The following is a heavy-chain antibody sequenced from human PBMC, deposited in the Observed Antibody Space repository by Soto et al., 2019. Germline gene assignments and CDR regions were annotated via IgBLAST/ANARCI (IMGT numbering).Heavy chain of an antibody. CDR3: ARDNRRQLAKGNYYYYGMDV. D-gene: IGHD6-13*01. J-gene: IGHJ6*02. Sequence: TLSLTCTVSGGSISSGGYYWSWIRQHPGKGLEWIGYIYYSGSTYYNPSLKSRVTISVDTSKNQFSLKLSSVTAADTAVYYCARDNRRQLAKGNYYYYGMDVWGQGTTVTVSS. V-gene: IGHV4-31*03. CDR2: IYYSGST. CDR1: GGSISSGGYY.